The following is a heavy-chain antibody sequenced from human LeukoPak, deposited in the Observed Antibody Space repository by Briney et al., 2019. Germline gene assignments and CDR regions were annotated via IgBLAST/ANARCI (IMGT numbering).Heavy chain of an antibody. CDR2: IRYDGSNK. J-gene: IGHJ4*02. CDR1: GFTFSSYW. Sequence: GGSLRLSCAASGFTFSSYWVTWVRQAPGKGLEWVAFIRYDGSNKYYADSVKGRFTISRDNSKNTLYLQMNSLRAEDTAVYYCAKDRAYYDSSGYYYFDYWGQGTLVTVSS. V-gene: IGHV3-30*02. D-gene: IGHD3-22*01. CDR3: AKDRAYYDSSGYYYFDY.